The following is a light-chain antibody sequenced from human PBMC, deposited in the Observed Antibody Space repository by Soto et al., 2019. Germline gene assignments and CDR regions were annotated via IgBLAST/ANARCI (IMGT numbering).Light chain of an antibody. CDR2: KAS. J-gene: IGKJ1*01. CDR3: KHYNSYSEA. V-gene: IGKV1-5*03. Sequence: DIQMTQSPSTLSGSVGDRVTITCRASQTISSWLAWYQQKPGNAPKLLIYKASTIKSGFPSRFSGSGSGTEFTLTISSLQPDDFATYYCKHYNSYSEAFGQGTKVDIK. CDR1: QTISSW.